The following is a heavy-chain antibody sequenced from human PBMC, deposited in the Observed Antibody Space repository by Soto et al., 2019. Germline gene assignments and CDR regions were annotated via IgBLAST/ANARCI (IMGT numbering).Heavy chain of an antibody. CDR3: ARAGRHCSSTSCYRDYYFDY. CDR1: GFTFSSYA. CDR2: IGTAGDT. J-gene: IGHJ4*02. V-gene: IGHV3-13*01. D-gene: IGHD2-2*01. Sequence: EVQLLESGGGLVQPGGSLRLSCAASGFTFSSYAMSWVRQAPGKGLEWVSAIGTAGDTYYPGSVKGRFTISRENAKNSLYLQMNSLRAGDTAVYYCARAGRHCSSTSCYRDYYFDYWGQGTLVTVSS.